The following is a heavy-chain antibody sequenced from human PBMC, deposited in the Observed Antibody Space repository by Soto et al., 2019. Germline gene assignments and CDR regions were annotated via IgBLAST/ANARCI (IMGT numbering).Heavy chain of an antibody. V-gene: IGHV4-30-4*01. CDR2: IYYSGST. J-gene: IGHJ4*02. Sequence: PSETLSRTCTVSGGSISSGGYYWSWIRQPPGKGLDWIGYIYYSGSTYYNPSLKSRVTISVDTSKNQFSLKLSSVTAADTAVYYCAREIVVVPAATDYWGQGTLVTVSS. CDR3: AREIVVVPAATDY. D-gene: IGHD2-2*01. CDR1: GGSISSGGYY.